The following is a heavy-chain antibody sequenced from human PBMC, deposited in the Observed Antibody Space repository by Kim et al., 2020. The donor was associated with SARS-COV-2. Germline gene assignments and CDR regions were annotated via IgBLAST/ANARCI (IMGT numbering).Heavy chain of an antibody. D-gene: IGHD6-13*01. CDR3: ARDWEYSSSWSFHP. Sequence: AQKLQGRVTMTTDTSTSTAYMELRSLRSDDTAVYYCARDWEYSSSWSFHPWGQGTLVTVSS. J-gene: IGHJ5*02. V-gene: IGHV1-18*01.